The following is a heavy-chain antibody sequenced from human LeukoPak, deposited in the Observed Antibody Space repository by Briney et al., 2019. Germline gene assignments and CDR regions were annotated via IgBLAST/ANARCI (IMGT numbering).Heavy chain of an antibody. J-gene: IGHJ4*01. V-gene: IGHV1-69*04. CDR3: ARDKPGAAAGRN. CDR1: GGPFSSYA. CDR2: IIPILGIA. Sequence: SVKVSCKASGGPFSSYAISWVRQAPGQGLEWMGRIIPILGIANYAQKFQGRVTITADKSTSTAYMELSSLRSEDTAVYYCARDKPGAAAGRNWGQGTLVTVSS. D-gene: IGHD6-13*01.